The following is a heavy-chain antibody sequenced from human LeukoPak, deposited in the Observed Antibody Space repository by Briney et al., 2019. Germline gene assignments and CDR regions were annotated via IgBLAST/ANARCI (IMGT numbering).Heavy chain of an antibody. V-gene: IGHV3-23*01. CDR1: GFTFNNYA. D-gene: IGHD2-8*01. Sequence: GGSLRLSCAASGFTFNNYAMSWVRQAPGKGLEWVSAISGSGSSTYYADSVKGRFTISRDNAKNSLYLQMNGLRAEDTAVYYCARSTKTNDYWGQGTLVTVSS. J-gene: IGHJ4*02. CDR3: ARSTKTNDY. CDR2: ISGSGSST.